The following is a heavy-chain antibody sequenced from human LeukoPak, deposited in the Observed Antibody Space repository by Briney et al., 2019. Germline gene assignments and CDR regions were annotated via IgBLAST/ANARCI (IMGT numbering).Heavy chain of an antibody. D-gene: IGHD3-22*01. CDR3: ARDITDSSGITWFDP. Sequence: PGGSLRLSCAASGFTFSSYAMSWVRQAPGKGLEWVAVISHDVSYKYYADSVKGRFTISRDNSKNTMFLQMNSLRAEDTAVYYCARDITDSSGITWFDPWGQGTLVTVSS. CDR1: GFTFSSYA. V-gene: IGHV3-33*08. CDR2: ISHDVSYK. J-gene: IGHJ5*02.